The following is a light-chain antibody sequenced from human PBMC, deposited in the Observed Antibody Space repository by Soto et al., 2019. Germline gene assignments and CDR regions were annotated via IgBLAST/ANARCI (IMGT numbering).Light chain of an antibody. J-gene: IGKJ2*01. Sequence: EIVLTQSPGTLSLSPGERATPSCRASQTVGTNYLAWYQQKPGQAPRLLSYGASSRATGIPDRFSVSGSGTAVTLTISRLESDDFAVYYCQQYAISPPFTFALGTQLETK. CDR1: QTVGTNY. CDR3: QQYAISPPFT. V-gene: IGKV3-20*01. CDR2: GAS.